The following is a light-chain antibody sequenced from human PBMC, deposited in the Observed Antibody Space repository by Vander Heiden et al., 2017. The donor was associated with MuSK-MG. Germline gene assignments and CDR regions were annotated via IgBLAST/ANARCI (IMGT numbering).Light chain of an antibody. CDR2: AAS. Sequence: DIQLTQSPSFLSASVGDRVTITCRASQGISSYLAWYQQKPGKAPKLLIYAASTLQSGVPSRFSGSGSGTEFTLTISSLQPEDFATYYCQQLNSYPRFTFGPGTKVEIK. CDR1: QGISSY. J-gene: IGKJ3*01. CDR3: QQLNSYPRFT. V-gene: IGKV1-9*01.